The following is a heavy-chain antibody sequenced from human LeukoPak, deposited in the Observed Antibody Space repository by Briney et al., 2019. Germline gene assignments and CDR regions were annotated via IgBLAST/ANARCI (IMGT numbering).Heavy chain of an antibody. V-gene: IGHV3-30*18. CDR2: ISHDGGSE. CDR3: AKDQRWESPHYLDS. CDR1: GFTIGNYG. Sequence: PGGSLRLSCVVSGFTIGNYGMHWVRQAPDKGLEWVAMISHDGGSEHYGDSVRGRFTISRDNSKNTLYVQMNSLRDEDTAVYYCAKDQRWESPHYLDSWGQGTLVTVSS. D-gene: IGHD1-26*01. J-gene: IGHJ4*02.